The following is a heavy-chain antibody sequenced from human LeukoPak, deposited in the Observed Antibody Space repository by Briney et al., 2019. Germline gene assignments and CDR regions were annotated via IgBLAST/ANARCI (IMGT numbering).Heavy chain of an antibody. Sequence: SETLSLTCTVSGGSISSSSYYWGWIRQPLGKGLEWIGSIYYSGSTYYNPSLKSRVTISVDTSKNQFSLKLSSVTAADTAVYYCARLAVAGTRDYWGQGTLVAVSS. V-gene: IGHV4-39*01. J-gene: IGHJ4*02. D-gene: IGHD6-19*01. CDR2: IYYSGST. CDR3: ARLAVAGTRDY. CDR1: GGSISSSSYY.